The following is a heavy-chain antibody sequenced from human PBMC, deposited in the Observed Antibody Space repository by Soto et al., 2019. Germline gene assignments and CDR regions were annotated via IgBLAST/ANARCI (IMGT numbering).Heavy chain of an antibody. Sequence: QEQLVQSGGGVVQPGRSLRLSCAASGFIFSSYGMHWVRQAPGKGLEWVAVISYDGSNEYYADSVQGRFTISRDNSKQTLYLQMNSLRTEDTAVYFCATLLWEGIIGVGPSGGPGDYWCQGTLVTVSS. D-gene: IGHD3-16*01. CDR2: ISYDGSNE. J-gene: IGHJ4*02. V-gene: IGHV3-30*03. CDR1: GFIFSSYG. CDR3: ATLLWEGIIGVGPSGGPGDY.